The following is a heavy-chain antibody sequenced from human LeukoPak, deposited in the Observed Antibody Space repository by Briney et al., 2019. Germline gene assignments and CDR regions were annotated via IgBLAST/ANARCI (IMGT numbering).Heavy chain of an antibody. Sequence: GGSLRLSCAASGFTFSSYSMNWVRQAPGKGLEWVSSISSSSSYIYYADSVKGRFTISRDNAKNSLYLQMNSLRAEDTAVYYCARGRRSRIAARPDFDYWGQGTLVTVSS. CDR1: GFTFSSYS. J-gene: IGHJ4*02. CDR3: ARGRRSRIAARPDFDY. CDR2: ISSSSSYI. V-gene: IGHV3-21*01. D-gene: IGHD6-6*01.